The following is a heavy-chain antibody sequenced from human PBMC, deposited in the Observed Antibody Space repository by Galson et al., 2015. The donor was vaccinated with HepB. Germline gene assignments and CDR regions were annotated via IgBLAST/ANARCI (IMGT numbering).Heavy chain of an antibody. J-gene: IGHJ4*02. Sequence: SVKVSCKASGGTFSSYTISWVRQAPGQGLEWMGSIIPILGIANYAQKFQGRVTITADKSTSTAYMELSSLRSEDTAVYYCARGWPRDGYNYGGDYWGQGTLVTVSS. D-gene: IGHD5-24*01. CDR3: ARGWPRDGYNYGGDY. CDR1: GGTFSSYT. CDR2: IIPILGIA. V-gene: IGHV1-69*02.